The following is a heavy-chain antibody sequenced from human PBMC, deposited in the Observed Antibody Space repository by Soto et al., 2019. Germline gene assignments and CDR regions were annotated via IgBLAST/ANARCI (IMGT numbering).Heavy chain of an antibody. CDR1: GGSIRSHY. J-gene: IGHJ4*02. CDR3: ARRYGPGFDY. Sequence: QVQLQESGPGLVKPSETLSLTCTVSGGSIRSHYWSWIRQPPGKGLEWIGYIYYSGSTTYNPSLKSRVTISVDTSKNQFSLELNSVTAADTAVYYCARRYGPGFDYWGQGTLVTVSS. CDR2: IYYSGST. V-gene: IGHV4-59*08. D-gene: IGHD4-17*01.